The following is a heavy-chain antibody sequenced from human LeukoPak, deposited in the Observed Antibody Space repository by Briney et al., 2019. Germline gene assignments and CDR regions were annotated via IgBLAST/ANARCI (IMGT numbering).Heavy chain of an antibody. D-gene: IGHD3-10*01. V-gene: IGHV4-34*01. J-gene: IGHJ5*02. CDR3: ARRVYYYGSGRGFDP. CDR1: GGSFSGYY. Sequence: SETLSLTCAVYGGSFSGYYWSWIRQPPGKGLEWIGEINHSGSTNYNPSLKSRVTISVDASKNQFSLKLSSVTAADTAVYYCARRVYYYGSGRGFDPWGQGTLVTVSS. CDR2: INHSGST.